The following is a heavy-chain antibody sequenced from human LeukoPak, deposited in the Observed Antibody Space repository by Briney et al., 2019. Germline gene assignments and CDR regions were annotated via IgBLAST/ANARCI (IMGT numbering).Heavy chain of an antibody. CDR1: GGSVSSSDYY. CDR3: ARGHQRWLPFDY. J-gene: IGHJ4*02. V-gene: IGHV4-30-4*01. Sequence: SQTLSLTCTVSGGSVSSSDYYWTWVRQPPGKGLEWIGYIYYSGSTHYNPSLKSRVTISIDTSKNQFSLKLSSVTAADTAVYYCARGHQRWLPFDYWGQGTLVTVSS. D-gene: IGHD5-24*01. CDR2: IYYSGST.